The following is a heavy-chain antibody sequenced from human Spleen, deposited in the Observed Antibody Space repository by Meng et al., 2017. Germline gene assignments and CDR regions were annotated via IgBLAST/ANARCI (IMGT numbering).Heavy chain of an antibody. CDR1: GFTISNAW. CDR3: TTDLGDF. J-gene: IGHJ4*02. D-gene: IGHD3-3*01. Sequence: EVQLLESGGGLVQPGGSLSLSCASGFTISNAWMSWGRQAPGKGLEWVGHIKSETDGGTTEYAAPVKGRFTISRDDSKNTLYLQMNILKTEDAAVYYCTTDLGDFWGQGTLVTVSS. CDR2: IKSETDGGTT. V-gene: IGHV3-15*01.